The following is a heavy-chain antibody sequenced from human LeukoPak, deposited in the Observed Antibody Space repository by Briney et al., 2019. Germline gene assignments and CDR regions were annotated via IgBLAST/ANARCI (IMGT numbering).Heavy chain of an antibody. J-gene: IGHJ4*02. CDR2: IIPIFGTA. CDR1: GGTFSSYA. V-gene: IGHV1-69*06. Sequence: ASVKVSCKASGGTFSSYAISGVRQAPGQGLEWMGGIIPIFGTANYAQKFQGRVTITADKSTSTAYMELSSLRPEDTAVYYCARGPYSSGWHGLYYFDYWGQGTLVTVSS. D-gene: IGHD6-19*01. CDR3: ARGPYSSGWHGLYYFDY.